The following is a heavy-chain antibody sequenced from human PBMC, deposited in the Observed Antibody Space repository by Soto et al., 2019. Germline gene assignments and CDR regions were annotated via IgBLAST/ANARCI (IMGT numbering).Heavy chain of an antibody. CDR1: GFSSRNFA. CDR2: IGASGDIT. Sequence: GSMRISCAASGFSSRNFAMSWVRQAPGKGLEWVAGIGASGDITWYADSGKGRLSITTGSSENNLYLQLSSLRFKDTAGYYSAKNDGADRGDNYLNYLGPATLVTVSS. V-gene: IGHV3-23*01. J-gene: IGHJ4*02. D-gene: IGHD2-21*02. CDR3: AKNDGADRGDNYLNY.